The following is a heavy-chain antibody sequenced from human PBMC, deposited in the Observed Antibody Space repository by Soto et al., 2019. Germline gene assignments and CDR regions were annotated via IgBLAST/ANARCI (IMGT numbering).Heavy chain of an antibody. D-gene: IGHD2-15*01. J-gene: IGHJ4*02. CDR1: GFAFNTIA. CDR2: IWGDGSTE. V-gene: IGHV3-33*01. Sequence: GGSLRLSCAASGFAFNTIAMHWVRQAPGKGLEWVAAIWGDGSTEKYADSVKGRFTISRDNSKNRVYLQMNSLRAEDTAVYFCARSGECSAANCYLRGPFDYWGQGSQVTVSA. CDR3: ARSGECSAANCYLRGPFDY.